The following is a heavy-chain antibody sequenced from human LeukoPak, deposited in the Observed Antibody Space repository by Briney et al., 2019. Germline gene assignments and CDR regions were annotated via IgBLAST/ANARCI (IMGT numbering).Heavy chain of an antibody. V-gene: IGHV3-21*01. J-gene: IGHJ1*01. CDR2: ISSHSSYI. CDR1: GFTFSNFG. D-gene: IGHD3-3*01. Sequence: PGGSLSLSCAVSGFTFSNFGMNWVRQAPGKGLEWVSHISSHSSYIYYADSVKGRFTISRDNAKNSLYLQMNSLRAEDTAVYYCARDLDSPSPPYWGQDTLVTVSS. CDR3: ARDLDSPSPPY.